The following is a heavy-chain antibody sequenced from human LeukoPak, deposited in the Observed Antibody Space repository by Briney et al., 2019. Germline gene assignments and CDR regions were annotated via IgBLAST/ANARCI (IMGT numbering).Heavy chain of an antibody. D-gene: IGHD3-10*01. J-gene: IGHJ6*02. CDR1: GGSFSGYY. CDR2: INHSGST. V-gene: IGHV4-34*01. CDR3: ARGFYYTGMDV. Sequence: KASETLSLTCAVYGGSFSGYYWSWIRQPPGKGLEWIGEINHSGSTNYNPSLKSRVTISVDTSKNQFSLKLNSVTPEDTAVYYCARGFYYTGMDVWGQGTTVTVSS.